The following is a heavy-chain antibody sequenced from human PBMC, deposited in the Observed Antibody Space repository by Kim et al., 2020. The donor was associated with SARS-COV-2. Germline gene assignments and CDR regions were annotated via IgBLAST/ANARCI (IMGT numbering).Heavy chain of an antibody. V-gene: IGHV4-59*13. CDR3: ARCGRTTVTIFDY. Sequence: SETLSLTCTVSGGSISSYYWSWIRQPPGKGLEWIGYIHYSGSTNYNPSLKSRVTISVDTSKNQFSLKLSSVTAADTAVYYCARCGRTTVTIFDYCGQGTLVTVSS. D-gene: IGHD4-17*01. CDR1: GGSISSYY. J-gene: IGHJ4*02. CDR2: IHYSGST.